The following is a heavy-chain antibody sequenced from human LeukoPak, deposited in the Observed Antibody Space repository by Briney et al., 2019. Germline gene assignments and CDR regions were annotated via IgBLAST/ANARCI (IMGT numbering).Heavy chain of an antibody. CDR3: ARLRVAAAGDVMFDY. J-gene: IGHJ4*02. CDR2: IYPGDSDT. Sequence: GESLKISCKGSGYSFTSYWIGWVRQMPGEGLEWMGIIYPGDSDTRYSPSFQGQVTISADKSISTAYLQWSSLKASDTAMYYCARLRVAAAGDVMFDYWGQGTLVTVSS. D-gene: IGHD6-13*01. V-gene: IGHV5-51*01. CDR1: GYSFTSYW.